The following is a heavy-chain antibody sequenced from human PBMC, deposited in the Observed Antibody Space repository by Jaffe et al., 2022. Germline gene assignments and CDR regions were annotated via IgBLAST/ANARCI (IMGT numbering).Heavy chain of an antibody. D-gene: IGHD3-10*01. CDR1: GFTFSSYA. J-gene: IGHJ5*02. V-gene: IGHV3-23*01. CDR2: ISGSGGST. Sequence: EVQLLESGGGLVQPGGSLRLSCAASGFTFSSYAMSWVRQAPGKGLEWVSAISGSGGSTYYADSVKGRFTISRDNSKNTLYLQMNSLRAEDTAVYYCAKDLWFRELFPLGWFDPWGQGTLVTVSS. CDR3: AKDLWFRELFPLGWFDP.